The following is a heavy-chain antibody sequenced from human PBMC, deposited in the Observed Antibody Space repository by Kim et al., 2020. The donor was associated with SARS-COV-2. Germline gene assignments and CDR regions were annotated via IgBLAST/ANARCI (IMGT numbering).Heavy chain of an antibody. CDR3: ASYDSSDLDY. D-gene: IGHD3-22*01. CDR2: INHSGST. CDR1: GGSFSGYY. J-gene: IGHJ4*02. Sequence: SETLSLTCAVYGGSFSGYYWSWIRQPPGKGLEWIGEINHSGSTNYNPSLKSRVTISVDTSKNQFSLKLSSVTAADTAVYYCASYDSSDLDYWGQGTLVTVSS. V-gene: IGHV4-34*01.